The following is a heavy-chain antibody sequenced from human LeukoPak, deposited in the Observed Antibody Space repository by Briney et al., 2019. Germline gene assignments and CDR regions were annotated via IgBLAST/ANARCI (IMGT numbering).Heavy chain of an antibody. CDR3: ARDHHDAFDI. V-gene: IGHV3-30-3*01. Sequence: SGRSLRLSCAASGITFSSYAMHWVRQAPGKGLEWVAVISYDGSNKYYADSVKGRFTISRDNSKNTLYLQMNSLRAEDTAVYYCARDHHDAFDIWGQGTMVTVSS. J-gene: IGHJ3*02. CDR1: GITFSSYA. CDR2: ISYDGSNK.